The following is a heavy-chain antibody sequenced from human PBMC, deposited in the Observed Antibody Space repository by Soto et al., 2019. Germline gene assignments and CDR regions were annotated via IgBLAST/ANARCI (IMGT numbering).Heavy chain of an antibody. CDR2: VNTANGGT. Sequence: ASVKVSCKASGYTFTSSSLHWVRQAPGQRLEWMGWVNTANGGTRYSQKFQGRVTFTRDTSASTAYMEVFSLTSEDTSIYYCARAQVGSTSHFAHWGQGTLVPVSS. CDR3: ARAQVGSTSHFAH. J-gene: IGHJ4*02. CDR1: GYTFTSSS. V-gene: IGHV1-3*04.